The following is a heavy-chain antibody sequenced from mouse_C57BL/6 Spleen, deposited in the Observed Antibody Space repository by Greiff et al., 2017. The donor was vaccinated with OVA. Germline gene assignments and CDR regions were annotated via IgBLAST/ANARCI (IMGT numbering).Heavy chain of an antibody. CDR3: ARGIEGYAMDY. J-gene: IGHJ4*01. CDR1: GYTFTSYW. Sequence: VQLQQPGAELVMPGASVKLSCKASGYTFTSYWMHWVKQRPGQGLEWIGEIDPSDSYTNYNQKFKGKSTLTVDKSSSTAYMQLSSLTSEDSAVYYCARGIEGYAMDYWGQGTSVTVSS. V-gene: IGHV1-69*01. CDR2: IDPSDSYT.